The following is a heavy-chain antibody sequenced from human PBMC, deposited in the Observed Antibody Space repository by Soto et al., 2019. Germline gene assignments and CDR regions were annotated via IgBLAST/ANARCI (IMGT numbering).Heavy chain of an antibody. D-gene: IGHD4-17*01. CDR1: GYTFTSYA. CDR3: ARVMTTVVTNWFDP. V-gene: IGHV1-3*01. J-gene: IGHJ5*02. Sequence: QVQLVQSGAEVKKPGASVKVSCKASGYTFTSYAMHWVRQAPGQRLEWMGWINAGNGNTKYSQKFQGRVTITRDTSASKAYMELSSLRSEDTAVYYCARVMTTVVTNWFDPWGQGTLVTVSS. CDR2: INAGNGNT.